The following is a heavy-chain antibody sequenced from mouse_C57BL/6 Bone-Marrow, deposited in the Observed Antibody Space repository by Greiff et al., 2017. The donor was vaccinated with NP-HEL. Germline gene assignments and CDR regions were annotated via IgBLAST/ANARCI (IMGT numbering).Heavy chain of an antibody. Sequence: EVMLVESGGGLVQPGGSLKLSCAASGFTFSDYYMYWVRQTPEKRLEWVAYISNGGGSTYYPDTVKGRFTISRDNAKNTLYLQMSRLKSEDTAMYYCARHGVYYGNPFDYWGQGTTLTVSS. CDR3: ARHGVYYGNPFDY. V-gene: IGHV5-12*01. CDR2: ISNGGGST. CDR1: GFTFSDYY. D-gene: IGHD2-1*01. J-gene: IGHJ2*01.